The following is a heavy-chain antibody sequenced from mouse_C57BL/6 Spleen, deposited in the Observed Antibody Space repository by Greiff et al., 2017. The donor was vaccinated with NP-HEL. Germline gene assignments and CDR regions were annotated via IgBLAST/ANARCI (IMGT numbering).Heavy chain of an antibody. V-gene: IGHV1-82*01. D-gene: IGHD1-1*01. J-gene: IGHJ1*03. CDR1: GYAFSSSG. CDR3: ARPCYYGSSNLYFDV. CDR2: IYPGDGDT. Sequence: VQLQQSGPELVKPGASVTLSCKASGYAFSSSGMNWVKQTPGKGLEWIGRIYPGDGDTNYNGKFKGKATLTADKSSSTAYMQLRSLTSEDSAVYFCARPCYYGSSNLYFDVWGTGTTVTVSS.